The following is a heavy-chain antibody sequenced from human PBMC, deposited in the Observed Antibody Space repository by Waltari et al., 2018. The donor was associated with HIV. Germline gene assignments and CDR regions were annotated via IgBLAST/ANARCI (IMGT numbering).Heavy chain of an antibody. CDR1: GGSISSSSYY. CDR3: ASEVVVAATLRNWFDP. Sequence: QLQLQESGPGLVKPSETLSLTCTVSGGSISSSSYYWGWIRQPPGKGLEWIGSIYYSGSTYYNPSLKSRVTISVDTSKNQFSLKLSSVTAADTAVYYCASEVVVAATLRNWFDPWGQGTLVTVSS. V-gene: IGHV4-39*01. D-gene: IGHD2-15*01. CDR2: IYYSGST. J-gene: IGHJ5*02.